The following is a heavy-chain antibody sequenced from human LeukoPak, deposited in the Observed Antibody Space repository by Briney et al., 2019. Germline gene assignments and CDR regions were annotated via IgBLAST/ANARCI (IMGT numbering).Heavy chain of an antibody. Sequence: PSETLSLTCTVSGGSISSDNYYWGWIRQSPGKGLEWIGSIFYSGSTYYNPSLKSRVTISVDTSKNQFSLQLNSVTPEDTAVYYCARDNAPGYIYGSIWFDPWGQGTLVTVSS. CDR2: IFYSGST. V-gene: IGHV4-39*02. CDR3: ARDNAPGYIYGSIWFDP. CDR1: GGSISSDNYY. D-gene: IGHD5-18*01. J-gene: IGHJ5*02.